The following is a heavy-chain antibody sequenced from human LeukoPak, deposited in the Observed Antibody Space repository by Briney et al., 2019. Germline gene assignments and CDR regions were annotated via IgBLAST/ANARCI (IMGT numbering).Heavy chain of an antibody. J-gene: IGHJ3*02. Sequence: GASVKVSCKASGYTFTSYGISWVRQAPGQGLEGMGWISAYNGNTNYAQKLQGRVTMTTDTSTSTAYMELRSLRSDDTAVYYCKYCSGGSCFFGDDAFDIWGQGTMVTVSS. V-gene: IGHV1-18*01. CDR2: ISAYNGNT. D-gene: IGHD2-15*01. CDR1: GYTFTSYG. CDR3: KYCSGGSCFFGDDAFDI.